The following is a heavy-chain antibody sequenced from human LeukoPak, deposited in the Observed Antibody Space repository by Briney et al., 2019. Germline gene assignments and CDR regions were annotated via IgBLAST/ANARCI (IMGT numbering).Heavy chain of an antibody. CDR3: ARDGYNPIDY. CDR2: IYYSGGA. J-gene: IGHJ4*02. D-gene: IGHD5-24*01. CDR1: GGSISSTTYY. Sequence: SETLSLTCTVSGGSISSTTYYWGWRRQPPGKGLEWIGNIYYSGGAYYNPSLKSRVAISVDTSNNQFSLKLSSVTAADTAVYYCARDGYNPIDYWGQGTLVTVSS. V-gene: IGHV4-39*07.